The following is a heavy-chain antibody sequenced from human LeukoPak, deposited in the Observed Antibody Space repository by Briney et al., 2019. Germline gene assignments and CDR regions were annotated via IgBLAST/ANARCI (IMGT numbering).Heavy chain of an antibody. CDR1: GYSFTDYY. Sequence: ASVKVSCKASGYSFTDYYMHWIRQAPGQGLEWMGQINPNSGGTNYAQKFQGRVTITRDTSISTVYMELSSLRSDDTAEYYCARDYYDSFWRGMDVWGQGTTVTVSS. CDR3: ARDYYDSFWRGMDV. J-gene: IGHJ6*02. V-gene: IGHV1-2*06. D-gene: IGHD3-22*01. CDR2: INPNSGGT.